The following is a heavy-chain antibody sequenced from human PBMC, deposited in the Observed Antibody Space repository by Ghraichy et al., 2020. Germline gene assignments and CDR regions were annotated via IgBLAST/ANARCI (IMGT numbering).Heavy chain of an antibody. CDR1: GFTVSSNY. CDR2: IYSGGST. J-gene: IGHJ4*02. V-gene: IGHV3-53*01. D-gene: IGHD3/OR15-3a*01. CDR3: ARDVWTREQEEPGV. Sequence: GGSLRLSCAASGFTVSSNYMSWVRQAPGKGLEWVSVIYSGGSTYYEDSVKVRFTISRDNSTNTLYFQMNSLRAEETAVYYCARDVWTREQEEPGVWGQGPLVTVSS.